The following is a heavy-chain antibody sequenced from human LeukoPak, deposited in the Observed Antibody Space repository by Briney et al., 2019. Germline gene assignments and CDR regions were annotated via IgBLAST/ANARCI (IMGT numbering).Heavy chain of an antibody. CDR1: GYTFTSYD. J-gene: IGHJ4*02. V-gene: IGHV1-8*01. CDR2: MNPNSGNT. Sequence: GASVKVSCKASGYTFTSYDINWVRQATGQGLEGMGWMNPNSGNTGYAQNFQGRVTMTRNTSISTAYMELSSLRSEDTAVYYCARAVIEYSSLAAGDYWGQGTLVTVSS. CDR3: ARAVIEYSSLAAGDY. D-gene: IGHD6-6*01.